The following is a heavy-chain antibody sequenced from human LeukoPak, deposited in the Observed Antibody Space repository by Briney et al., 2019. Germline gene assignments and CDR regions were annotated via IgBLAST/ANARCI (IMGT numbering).Heavy chain of an antibody. CDR3: ARGAYNWNDPMAFDI. CDR2: MNPNSGNT. CDR1: GYTFTSYD. D-gene: IGHD1-1*01. Sequence: ASVKVSCKASGYTFTSYDINWVRQATGQGLEWMGWMNPNSGNTGYAQKFQGRVTMTRNTSISAAYMELSSLRSEDTAVYYCARGAYNWNDPMAFDIWGQGTMVTVSS. V-gene: IGHV1-8*01. J-gene: IGHJ3*02.